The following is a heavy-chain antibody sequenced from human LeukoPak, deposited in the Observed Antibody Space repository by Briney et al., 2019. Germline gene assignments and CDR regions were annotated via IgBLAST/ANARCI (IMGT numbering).Heavy chain of an antibody. V-gene: IGHV4-31*03. D-gene: IGHD3-22*01. CDR3: ARVRYDSSGYAFDT. J-gene: IGHJ3*02. CDR2: IYYSGST. Sequence: SETLSLTCTVSGGSISSGGYYWSWIRQHPGKGLEWIGYIYYSGSTYYNPSLKSRVTISVDTSKNQFSLKLSSVTAADTAVYYCARVRYDSSGYAFDTWGQGTMVTVSS. CDR1: GGSISSGGYY.